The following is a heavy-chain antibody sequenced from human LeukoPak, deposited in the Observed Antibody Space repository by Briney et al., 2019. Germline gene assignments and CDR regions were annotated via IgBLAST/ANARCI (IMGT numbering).Heavy chain of an antibody. V-gene: IGHV4-59*01. Sequence: SETLSVTCSVSGGSLSTYSWSWVRQSPGKRLEWIGYIYYGGTTNYNPSLKSRVTISADTAKNRFYLRLRSVTAADTSIYYCARDTTVASRMQHWGQGTLVTVSS. D-gene: IGHD4-23*01. CDR3: ARDTTVASRMQH. CDR2: IYYGGTT. CDR1: GGSLSTYS. J-gene: IGHJ4*02.